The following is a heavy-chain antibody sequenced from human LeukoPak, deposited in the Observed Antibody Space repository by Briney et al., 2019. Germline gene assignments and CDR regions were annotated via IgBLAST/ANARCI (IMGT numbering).Heavy chain of an antibody. CDR1: GFAFNTYA. CDR3: ARDLRPADTTGYYSHFDY. D-gene: IGHD3-22*01. CDR2: ISSDGINT. V-gene: IGHV3-30*04. J-gene: IGHJ4*02. Sequence: PGGSLRLSCAASGFAFNTYALHWVRQAPGKGLEWVAIISSDGINTYYADSVEGRFSISRDNSKNMLYLQMDSLRDEDTAMYYCARDLRPADTTGYYSHFDYWGQGTLVTVSS.